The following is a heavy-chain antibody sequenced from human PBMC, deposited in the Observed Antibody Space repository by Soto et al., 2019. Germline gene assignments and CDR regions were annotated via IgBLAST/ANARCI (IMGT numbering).Heavy chain of an antibody. CDR2: IIPIFGTA. V-gene: IGHV1-69*01. CDR3: ARGMGRGNWNYIPLLDY. CDR1: GGTFSSYA. J-gene: IGHJ4*02. Sequence: QVQLVQSGAEVKKPGSSVKVSCKASGGTFSSYAISWVRQAPGQGLEWMGGIIPIFGTANYAQKFQGRVTITADESTSTAYMELSSLRSEETAVYYCARGMGRGNWNYIPLLDYWGQGTLVTVSS. D-gene: IGHD1-7*01.